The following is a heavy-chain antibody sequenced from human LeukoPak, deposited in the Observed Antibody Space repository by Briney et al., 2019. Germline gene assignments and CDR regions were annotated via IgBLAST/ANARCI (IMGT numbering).Heavy chain of an antibody. CDR1: GYTFTGYY. J-gene: IGHJ4*02. Sequence: AASVKVSCKASGYTFTGYYMHWVRQAPGQGLEWMGWINPNSGGTNYAQKFQGRVTMTRDTSISTAYMELSRLRSDDTAVYYCAIQWELLGVNDYWGQGTLVTVSS. V-gene: IGHV1-2*02. CDR3: AIQWELLGVNDY. D-gene: IGHD1-26*01. CDR2: INPNSGGT.